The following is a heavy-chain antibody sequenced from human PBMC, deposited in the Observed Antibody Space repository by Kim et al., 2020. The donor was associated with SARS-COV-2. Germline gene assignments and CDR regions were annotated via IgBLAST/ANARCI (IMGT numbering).Heavy chain of an antibody. D-gene: IGHD3-3*01. CDR1: GYTFTGYY. CDR2: INPNSGGT. V-gene: IGHV1-2*02. Sequence: ASVKVSCKASGYTFTGYYMHWVRQAPGQGLEWMGWINPNSGGTNYAQKFQGRVTMTRDTSISTAYMELSRLRSDDTAVYYCARDHLLRFLEWALGYWGQGTLVTVSS. J-gene: IGHJ4*02. CDR3: ARDHLLRFLEWALGY.